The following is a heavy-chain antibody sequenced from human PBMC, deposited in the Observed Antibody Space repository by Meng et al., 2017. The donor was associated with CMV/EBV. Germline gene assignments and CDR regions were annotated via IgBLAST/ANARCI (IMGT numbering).Heavy chain of an antibody. CDR3: TRLTTYGMDV. CDR1: GFTFSNAW. CDR2: IKSKTDGGTT. J-gene: IGHJ6*02. V-gene: IGHV3-15*01. D-gene: IGHD4-11*01. Sequence: GGSLRLSCAASGFTFSNAWMSWVRQAPGKGLEWVGRIKSKTDGGTTDYAAPVKGRFTISRDDTKNTAYLQMNSLKTEDTAVYYCTRLTTYGMDVWGQGTTVTVSS.